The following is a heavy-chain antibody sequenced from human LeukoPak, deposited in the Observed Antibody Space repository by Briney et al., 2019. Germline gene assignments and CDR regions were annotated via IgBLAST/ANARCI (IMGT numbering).Heavy chain of an antibody. Sequence: SQTLSLTCAISGDSVSRYNVAWNWIRQSPSRGLEWLGRTCYKSKWYNDYAESLKSRITISPDTSKNQFSLQLNSVTAADTAVYYCASLFGPSYSSGWNDAFDIWGQGTMVTVSS. CDR1: GDSVSRYNVA. J-gene: IGHJ3*02. CDR2: TCYKSKWYN. CDR3: ASLFGPSYSSGWNDAFDI. V-gene: IGHV6-1*01. D-gene: IGHD6-19*01.